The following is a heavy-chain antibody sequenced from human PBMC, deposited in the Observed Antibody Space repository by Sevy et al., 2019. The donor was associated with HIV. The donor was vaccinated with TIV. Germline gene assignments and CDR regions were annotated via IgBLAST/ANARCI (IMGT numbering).Heavy chain of an antibody. J-gene: IGHJ4*02. CDR1: GFTFSSYA. Sequence: GGSLRLSCAASGFTFSSYAMNWVRQAPGKGLEYISAISDSGGSTYYADSVKGRFTISRDNSKNTLYLQMNSLRVEDTAVYYCAKPPLGYYDSTDYWGQRTLVTVSS. CDR3: AKPPLGYYDSTDY. D-gene: IGHD3-22*01. V-gene: IGHV3-23*01. CDR2: ISDSGGST.